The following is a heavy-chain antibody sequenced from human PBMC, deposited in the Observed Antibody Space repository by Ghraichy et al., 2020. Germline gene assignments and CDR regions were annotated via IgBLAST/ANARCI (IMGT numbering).Heavy chain of an antibody. CDR2: IIPIFGTA. CDR1: GGTFSSYA. Sequence: SVKVSCKASGGTFSSYAISWVRQAPGQGLEWMGGIIPIFGTANYAQKFQGRVTITADESTSTAYMELSSLRSEDTAVYYCATAPRRGYSYGYCVYWGQGTLVTVSS. J-gene: IGHJ4*02. D-gene: IGHD5-18*01. V-gene: IGHV1-69*13. CDR3: ATAPRRGYSYGYCVY.